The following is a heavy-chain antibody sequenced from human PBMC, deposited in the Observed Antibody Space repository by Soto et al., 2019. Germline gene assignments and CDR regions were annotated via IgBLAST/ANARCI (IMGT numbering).Heavy chain of an antibody. J-gene: IGHJ4*02. CDR3: ARQTGGVVPAAMREFDY. CDR2: IYYSGST. V-gene: IGHV4-59*08. CDR1: GGSISSYY. D-gene: IGHD2-2*01. Sequence: SETLSLTCTVSGGSISSYYWSWIRQPPGKGLEWIGYIYYSGSTNYNPSLKSRVTISVDTSKNQFSLKLSSVTAADTAVYYCARQTGGVVPAAMREFDYWGQGTLVTVSS.